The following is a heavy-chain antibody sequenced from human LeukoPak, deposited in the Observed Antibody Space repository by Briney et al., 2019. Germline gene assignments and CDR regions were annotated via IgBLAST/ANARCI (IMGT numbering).Heavy chain of an antibody. CDR1: GFTVSSNY. J-gene: IGHJ4*02. Sequence: GGSLRLSCAASGFTVSSNYMSWVRQAPGKGLEWVSVIYSGGSTYYADSVKGRFTISRDNSKNTLYLQMNSLRAEDTAVYYCAKGRGGIVVVPAAPSLGYWGQGTLVTVSS. CDR2: IYSGGST. CDR3: AKGRGGIVVVPAAPSLGY. V-gene: IGHV3-53*01. D-gene: IGHD2-2*01.